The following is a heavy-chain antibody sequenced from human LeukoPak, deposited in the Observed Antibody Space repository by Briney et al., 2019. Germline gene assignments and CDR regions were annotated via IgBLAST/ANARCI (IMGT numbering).Heavy chain of an antibody. V-gene: IGHV1-2*02. CDR2: INPNSGGT. D-gene: IGHD2-2*01. Sequence: GASVKVSCKAPGYTFTGYYMHWVRQAPGQGLEWMGWINPNSGGTNYAQKFQGRVTMTRDTSISTAYMELSRLRPDDTAVYYCAREAPLGYCSSTSCYPVGWFDPWGQGTLVTVSS. CDR1: GYTFTGYY. J-gene: IGHJ5*02. CDR3: AREAPLGYCSSTSCYPVGWFDP.